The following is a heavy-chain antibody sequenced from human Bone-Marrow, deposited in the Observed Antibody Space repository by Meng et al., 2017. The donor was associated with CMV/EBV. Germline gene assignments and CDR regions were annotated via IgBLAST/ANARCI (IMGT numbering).Heavy chain of an antibody. CDR1: GFTFSSYE. V-gene: IGHV3-53*01. CDR3: ARRLVGP. D-gene: IGHD2-2*01. Sequence: GESLKISCAASGFTFSSYEMNWVRQAPGKGLEWVSVIYSGGSTYYADSVKGRFTISRDNSKNTLYLQINSLRAEDTAMYYCARRLVGPWGQGTLVTVSS. CDR2: IYSGGST. J-gene: IGHJ5*02.